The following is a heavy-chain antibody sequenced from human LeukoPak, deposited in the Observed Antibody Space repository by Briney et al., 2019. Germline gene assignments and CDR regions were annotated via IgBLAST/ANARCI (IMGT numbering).Heavy chain of an antibody. D-gene: IGHD4-23*01. Sequence: ASVKVSCKASGYTFTSYGISWVRQAPGQGLEWMGWISAYYGNTTYAQQLQGRVTMTTDQSTSTAYIELRSLRSDATAVYYCARVEYVGTSWNWFDPWGQGTLVTVSS. CDR2: ISAYYGNT. CDR1: GYTFTSYG. V-gene: IGHV1-18*01. J-gene: IGHJ5*02. CDR3: ARVEYVGTSWNWFDP.